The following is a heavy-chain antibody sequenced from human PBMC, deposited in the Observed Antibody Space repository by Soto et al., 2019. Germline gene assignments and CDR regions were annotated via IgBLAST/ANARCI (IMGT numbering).Heavy chain of an antibody. CDR2: IIPIFGTA. CDR3: ARDDPYYYDSSGPGGYYYYYYGMDV. CDR1: GGTFSSYA. Sequence: QVQLVQSGAEVKKPGSSVKVSCKASGGTFSSYAISWVRQAPGQGLEWMGGIIPIFGTANYAQKFQGRVTIPADESTSTADMELSSLRSEDTAVYYCARDDPYYYDSSGPGGYYYYYYGMDVWGQGTTVTVSS. J-gene: IGHJ6*02. V-gene: IGHV1-69*12. D-gene: IGHD3-22*01.